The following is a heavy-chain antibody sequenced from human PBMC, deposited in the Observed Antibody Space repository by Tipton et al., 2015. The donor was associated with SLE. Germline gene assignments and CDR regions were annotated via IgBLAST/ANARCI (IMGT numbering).Heavy chain of an antibody. CDR1: GFSFSVYG. CDR3: ARDSIAVTGTLDF. V-gene: IGHV3-33*01. D-gene: IGHD6-19*01. Sequence: QLVQSGGGVVQPGRSLRLSCVASGFSFSVYGMHWVRQAPGKGLEWVALIWYDGSGKNYADAVEGRFTISRDNSKNTLYLQMNNLRVEDTAVYYCARDSIAVTGTLDFWGQGTLVTVSP. CDR2: IWYDGSGK. J-gene: IGHJ4*02.